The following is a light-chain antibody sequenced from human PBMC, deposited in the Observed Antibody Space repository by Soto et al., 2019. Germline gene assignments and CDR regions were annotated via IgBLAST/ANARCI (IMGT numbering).Light chain of an antibody. CDR1: QDISDY. CDR3: QQYNTYRG. Sequence: IQLTHSQSFLSASVVDRFTIXCRASQDISDYLAWYQQRPGKAPKLLIYAASTLQSGVPSRFSGSGSGTEFALTISSLQPEDVATYYCQQYNTYRGFGQGTKVDIK. V-gene: IGKV1-9*01. CDR2: AAS. J-gene: IGKJ1*01.